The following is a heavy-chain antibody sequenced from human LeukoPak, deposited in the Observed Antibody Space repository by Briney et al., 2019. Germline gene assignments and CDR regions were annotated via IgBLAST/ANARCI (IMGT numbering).Heavy chain of an antibody. Sequence: PGGSLRLSCAASGFTFSSYWMHWVRQPPGKGLVWVSRVKSDGSVTNYADSVKGRFTISRDNAKNTLYLQMNSLRAEDTPVYYCAMFSYVSGTTISWGQGSLVTVSS. CDR1: GFTFSSYW. V-gene: IGHV3-74*01. CDR3: AMFSYVSGTTIS. CDR2: VKSDGSVT. D-gene: IGHD1-20*01. J-gene: IGHJ4*02.